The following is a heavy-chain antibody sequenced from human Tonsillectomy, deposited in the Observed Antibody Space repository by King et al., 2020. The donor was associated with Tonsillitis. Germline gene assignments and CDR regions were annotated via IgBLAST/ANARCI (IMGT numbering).Heavy chain of an antibody. V-gene: IGHV3-30*18. D-gene: IGHD3-9*01. J-gene: IGHJ6*02. Sequence: QLVQSGGGVVQPGRSLRLSCAASGFTFSSYGMHWVRQAPGKGLEWVAVISYDGSNKYYADSVKGRFTISRDNSKNTLHLQMNSLRAEDTAAYYCAKGPAGYYSDYYSGMDVWGQGTTVTVSS. CDR2: ISYDGSNK. CDR3: AKGPAGYYSDYYSGMDV. CDR1: GFTFSSYG.